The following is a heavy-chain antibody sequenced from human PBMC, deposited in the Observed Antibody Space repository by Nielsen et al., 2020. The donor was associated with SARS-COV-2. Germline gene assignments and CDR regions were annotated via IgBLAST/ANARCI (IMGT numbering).Heavy chain of an antibody. V-gene: IGHV5-51*01. J-gene: IGHJ4*02. CDR3: ATSYRGNEPAY. D-gene: IGHD1-1*01. Sequence: GESLKISCKGSGYSFTSYWIGWVRQMPGKGLEWMGIIYPGDSDTRYSPSFQGQVTISADKSISTAYLQWSSLRSEDTAVYYCATSYRGNEPAYWGQGTLVTVSS. CDR2: IYPGDSDT. CDR1: GYSFTSYW.